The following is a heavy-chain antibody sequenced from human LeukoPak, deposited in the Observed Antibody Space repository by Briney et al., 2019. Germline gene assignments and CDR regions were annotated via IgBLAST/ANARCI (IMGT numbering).Heavy chain of an antibody. Sequence: GGSLRLSCAASGFTFSNYAMSWVRQAPGKGLDWVSAISGDAGSTFYADSVKGRFTISRENAKNSLYLQMNSLRAGDTAVYYCARAMKGGNSLYYFDYWGQGTLVTVSS. J-gene: IGHJ4*02. V-gene: IGHV3-23*01. CDR1: GFTFSNYA. D-gene: IGHD2-21*02. CDR3: ARAMKGGNSLYYFDY. CDR2: ISGDAGST.